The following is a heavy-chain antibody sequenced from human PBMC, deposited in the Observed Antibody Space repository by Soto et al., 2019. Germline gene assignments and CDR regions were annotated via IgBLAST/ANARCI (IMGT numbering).Heavy chain of an antibody. CDR2: INPNSGGT. V-gene: IGHV1-2*04. CDR1: GYTFTGYY. Sequence: ASVKVSCKASGYTFTGYYMHWVRQAPGQGLEWMGWINPNSGGTNYAQKFQDWVTMTRDTSISTAYMELSRLRSDDTAVYYCARQYDYIWGSYRNYAFDIWGQGTMVTVSS. J-gene: IGHJ3*02. D-gene: IGHD3-16*02. CDR3: ARQYDYIWGSYRNYAFDI.